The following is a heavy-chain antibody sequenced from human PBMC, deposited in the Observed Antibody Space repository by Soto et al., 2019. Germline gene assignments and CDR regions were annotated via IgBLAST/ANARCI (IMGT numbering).Heavy chain of an antibody. CDR1: GFTFNDFG. Sequence: QVQLVESGGDVVQPGRSLRLSCAASGFTFNDFGMHWVRQAPGKGLEWVAGIWSDGSNKNYVDSVKGRFTISRDNSKNTLYLQMNSLRVEDTAVYYCARDDCTSGRCCLGVLWGQGALVAVSS. J-gene: IGHJ4*02. V-gene: IGHV3-33*01. CDR3: ARDDCTSGRCCLGVL. CDR2: IWSDGSNK. D-gene: IGHD2-8*01.